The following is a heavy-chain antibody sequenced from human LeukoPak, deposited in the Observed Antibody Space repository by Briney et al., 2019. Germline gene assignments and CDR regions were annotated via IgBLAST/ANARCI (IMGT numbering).Heavy chain of an antibody. J-gene: IGHJ3*02. CDR2: ISWNSGSI. D-gene: IGHD2-2*01. CDR3: AKDNGPGVVPAAMGAFDI. V-gene: IGHV3-9*01. CDR1: GFTFDDYA. Sequence: PGRSLRLSCAASGFTFDDYAMHWVRQAPGKGREWVSGISWNSGSIGYADSVKGRFTISRDNAKNSLYLQMNSLRAEDTALYYCAKDNGPGVVPAAMGAFDIWGQGTMVTVSS.